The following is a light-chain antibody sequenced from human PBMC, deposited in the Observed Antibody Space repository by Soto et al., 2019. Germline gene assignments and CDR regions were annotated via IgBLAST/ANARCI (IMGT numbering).Light chain of an antibody. V-gene: IGLV2-14*03. CDR3: SSYTSSNTYV. CDR1: SSDVGSYNY. CDR2: DVS. Sequence: QSALTQPASVSGSPGQSITISCTGTSSDVGSYNYVSWYQHHPGKVPQLMIYDVSNRPSGVSNRFPGSKSGNTASLTISVLQAEDEADYCCSSYTSSNTYVFGTGTKVTVL. J-gene: IGLJ1*01.